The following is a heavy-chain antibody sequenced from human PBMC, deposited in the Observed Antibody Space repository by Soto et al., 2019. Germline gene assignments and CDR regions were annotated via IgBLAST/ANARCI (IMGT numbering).Heavy chain of an antibody. CDR2: ISGYNGNT. Sequence: QVQLVESGAEVKKPGASVKVSCKASGYTFTNYGITWVRQAPGRGLEWMGWISGYNGNTKYAQKFQGRVTMTTDTPTNPAYMARRSLRSDDTAVYYCARDREYYYDSSGNYYYHYGMDVWGQGTTVTVSS. CDR3: ARDREYYYDSSGNYYYHYGMDV. D-gene: IGHD3-22*01. CDR1: GYTFTNYG. J-gene: IGHJ6*02. V-gene: IGHV1-18*04.